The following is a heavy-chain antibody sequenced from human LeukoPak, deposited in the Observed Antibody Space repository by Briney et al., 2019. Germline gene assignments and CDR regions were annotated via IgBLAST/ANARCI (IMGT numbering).Heavy chain of an antibody. CDR1: GFIFSSYG. CDR2: ISVSGGNT. Sequence: GGSLSLSCAASGFIFSSYGMSWVRQAPGKGLEWVSTISVSGGNTYYADSVKGRFTISRDNSKNTLYLQMNSLRAEDTALYYCAKGGLSPYHAFDIWGQGTMVTVSS. J-gene: IGHJ3*02. CDR3: AKGGLSPYHAFDI. V-gene: IGHV3-23*01. D-gene: IGHD2/OR15-2a*01.